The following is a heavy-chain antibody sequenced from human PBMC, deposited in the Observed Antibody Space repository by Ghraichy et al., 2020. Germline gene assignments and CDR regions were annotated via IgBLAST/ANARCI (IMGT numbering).Heavy chain of an antibody. J-gene: IGHJ3*02. CDR2: ISGSGGST. CDR1: GFTFSNYA. CDR3: AKDQRYSGTYSDAFDI. V-gene: IGHV3-23*01. D-gene: IGHD1-26*01. Sequence: GGSLRLSCAASGFTFSNYALSWVRQAPGRGLECVSTISGSGGSTHYADSVEGRFNIFRDNSENTLYLQMSSLTADDTAVYYCAKDQRYSGTYSDAFDIWGQGTMVTVSP.